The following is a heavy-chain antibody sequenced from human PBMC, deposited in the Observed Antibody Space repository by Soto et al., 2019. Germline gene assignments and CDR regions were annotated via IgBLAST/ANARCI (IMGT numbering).Heavy chain of an antibody. J-gene: IGHJ6*02. D-gene: IGHD6-6*01. CDR1: GASFRSAHYV. CDR3: ARLVGIAARPGDYYYYYGMDV. CDR2: IYYSGST. V-gene: IGHV4-61*01. Sequence: PSETLSLTCNVFGASFRSAHYVWGWVRQPPGKGLEWIGYIYYSGSTNYDPSLKSRVTISVDTSKNQFSLKLSSVTAADTAVYYCARLVGIAARPGDYYYYYGMDVWGQGPTVTVSS.